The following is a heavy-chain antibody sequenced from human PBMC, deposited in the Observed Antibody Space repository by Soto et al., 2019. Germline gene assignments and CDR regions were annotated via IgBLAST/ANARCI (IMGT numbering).Heavy chain of an antibody. CDR3: ARVIMIFGAANLGSYFDY. D-gene: IGHD3-3*01. V-gene: IGHV1-18*01. CDR1: GYTFSNFG. Sequence: QVQLVQSGTEVKKPGASVKVSCKASGYTFSNFGLSWVRQAPGQGLEWMGWISPSNGQTIYAQNFQGRVTMTTDTSTATAHMELRSLISDDTAVYYCARVIMIFGAANLGSYFDYWGQGTLVTVSA. CDR2: ISPSNGQT. J-gene: IGHJ4*02.